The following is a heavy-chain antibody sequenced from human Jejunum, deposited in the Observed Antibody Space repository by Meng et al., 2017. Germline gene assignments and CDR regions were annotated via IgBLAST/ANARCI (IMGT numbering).Heavy chain of an antibody. V-gene: IGHV4-39*07. D-gene: IGHD3-16*01. Sequence: QEPLPGAVPGLVKPSETLSITCIVSGDSITRRSYHWGWIRQSPGKGLEWLGTLYYSGNSGNTYYNPSLKNRVSVSVDTSKNHVSLRLSSVSAADTAIYYCARDIDLRWFYEWGQGTLVTVSS. CDR3: ARDIDLRWFYE. CDR2: LYYSGNSGNT. J-gene: IGHJ1*01. CDR1: GDSITRRSYH.